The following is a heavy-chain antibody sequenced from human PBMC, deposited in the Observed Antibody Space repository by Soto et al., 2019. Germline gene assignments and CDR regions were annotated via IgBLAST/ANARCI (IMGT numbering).Heavy chain of an antibody. CDR3: AKRRGEGYFDC. J-gene: IGHJ4*02. CDR2: ISGSGADT. D-gene: IGHD3-16*01. CDR1: GCTFSNYV. Sequence: EVQLLESGGGLVQPGGSLRLSCAASGCTFSNYVMSWVRQAPGKGLEWVSAISGSGADTYYADSVKGRFTISRDNSKNTLYLQMNSLRAEDTAVYYCAKRRGEGYFDCWGQGTLVTVSS. V-gene: IGHV3-23*01.